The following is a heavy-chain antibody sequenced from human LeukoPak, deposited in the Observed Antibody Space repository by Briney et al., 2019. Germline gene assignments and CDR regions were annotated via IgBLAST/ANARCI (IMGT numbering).Heavy chain of an antibody. CDR1: GYSISSGYY. CDR2: IYYSGST. J-gene: IGHJ4*02. V-gene: IGHV4-61*01. CDR3: ARVYYGSGSVRYYFDY. Sequence: SETLSLTCTVSGYSISSGYYWGWIRQPPGKGLEWIGYIYYSGSTNYNPSLKSRVTISVDTSKNQFSLKLSSVTAADTAVYYCARVYYGSGSVRYYFDYWGQGTLVTVSS. D-gene: IGHD3-10*01.